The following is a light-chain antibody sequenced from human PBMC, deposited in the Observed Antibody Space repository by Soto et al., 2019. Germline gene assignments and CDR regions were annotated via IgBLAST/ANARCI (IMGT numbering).Light chain of an antibody. Sequence: EIVLTQSPATLSLSPGERATLSCRASQGVSSYLAWYQQKPGQAPRLLIYGASSRATGISDRFSGSGSGTDFTLTISRLEPEDFAVYYCQQYGTSPWTFGQGTKVDI. CDR3: QQYGTSPWT. J-gene: IGKJ1*01. CDR1: QGVSSY. V-gene: IGKV3-20*01. CDR2: GAS.